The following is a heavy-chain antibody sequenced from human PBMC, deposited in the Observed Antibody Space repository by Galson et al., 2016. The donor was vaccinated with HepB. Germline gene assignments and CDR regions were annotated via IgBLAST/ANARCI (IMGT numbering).Heavy chain of an antibody. CDR2: ISSSGNTI. CDR3: ARDPARLDY. CDR1: GFTFSGFY. V-gene: IGHV3-11*01. Sequence: SLRLSCAASGFTFSGFYMSWIRQAPGKGLEWVSYISSSGNTIYYAYSVKGRFTISRDNAKNSLYLEMNSLRADDTAEYYCARDPARLDYWGQGTLVTVSS. J-gene: IGHJ4*02. D-gene: IGHD6-6*01.